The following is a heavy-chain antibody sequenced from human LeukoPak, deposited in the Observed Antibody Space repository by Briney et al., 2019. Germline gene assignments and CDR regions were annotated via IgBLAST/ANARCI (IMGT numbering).Heavy chain of an antibody. D-gene: IGHD2-21*02. V-gene: IGHV3-33*06. CDR1: GFTYSSYG. CDR3: AKQGRVVVTAMDYFDY. CDR2: IWYDGSNK. Sequence: PGGSLRLSCAASGFTYSSYGMHWVRQAPGKGVEGVAVIWYDGSNKYYADSVKGRFTTSRDNSKNTLYLQMNSLRAEDTAAYYCAKQGRVVVTAMDYFDYWGQGTLVTVSS. J-gene: IGHJ4*02.